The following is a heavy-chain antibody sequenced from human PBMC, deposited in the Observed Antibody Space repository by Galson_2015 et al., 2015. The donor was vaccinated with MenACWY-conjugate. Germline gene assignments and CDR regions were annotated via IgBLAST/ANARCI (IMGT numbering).Heavy chain of an antibody. Sequence: SLRLSCAASGFTFSNSAMNWVRQAPGKGLEWVAGIRSIPGSTYCADSVKGRFTISRDQSKNTLNLQMNSLRADDTAVYFCARGGSASNVYYLVDVWGKGTTVTVSS. D-gene: IGHD3-16*01. J-gene: IGHJ6*03. CDR3: ARGGSASNVYYLVDV. CDR1: GFTFSNSA. CDR2: IRSIPGST. V-gene: IGHV3-23*01.